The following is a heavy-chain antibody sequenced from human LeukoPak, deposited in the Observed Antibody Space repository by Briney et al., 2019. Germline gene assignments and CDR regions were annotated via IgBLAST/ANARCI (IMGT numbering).Heavy chain of an antibody. V-gene: IGHV1-69*06. Sequence: ASVKVSCKASGGTFSSYAISWVRQAPGQGLEWMGGIIPIFGTANYAQKFQGRVTITADKSTSTAYMELSSLRSEDTAVYYCARDRGLGYYYYYYMDVWGKGTTVTVSS. CDR2: IIPIFGTA. CDR3: ARDRGLGYYYYYYMDV. J-gene: IGHJ6*03. D-gene: IGHD3-10*01. CDR1: GGTFSSYA.